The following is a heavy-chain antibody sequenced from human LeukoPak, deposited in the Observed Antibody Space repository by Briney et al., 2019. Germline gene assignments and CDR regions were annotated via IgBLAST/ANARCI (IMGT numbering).Heavy chain of an antibody. CDR2: VYYTGSA. D-gene: IGHD3-9*01. CDR3: ARLRKVLYFDYIFDY. V-gene: IGHV4-39*01. J-gene: IGHJ4*02. CDR1: GGSVSSTTYY. Sequence: SETLSLTCTVSGGSVSSTTYYWGWIRQPPGGALEWIANVYYTGSAYCNPSLKSRDPMSVDTSKNQFSLTMTSVPPADTAFYFWARLRKVLYFDYIFDYRGQGTLATVSS.